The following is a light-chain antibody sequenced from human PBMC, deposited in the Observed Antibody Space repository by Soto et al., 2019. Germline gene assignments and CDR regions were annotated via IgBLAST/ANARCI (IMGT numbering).Light chain of an antibody. CDR1: SSDVGAYDY. Sequence: QSVLTQPPSASGSPGQSVTICCTGTSSDVGAYDYVSWYRQHPGKAPKLMIYEINKRPSGVPDRFSGSKSGNTPPLTVSGLQAEDEADYYCSSFAGSNNFPYVFGTGTKVTVL. V-gene: IGLV2-8*01. J-gene: IGLJ1*01. CDR3: SSFAGSNNFPYV. CDR2: EIN.